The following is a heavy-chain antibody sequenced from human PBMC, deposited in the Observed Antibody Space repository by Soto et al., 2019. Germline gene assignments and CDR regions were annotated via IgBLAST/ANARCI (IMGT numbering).Heavy chain of an antibody. V-gene: IGHV1-18*01. CDR3: ARDRGYYYDSSGYNPLDY. J-gene: IGHJ4*02. CDR2: ISAYNGNT. CDR1: GYTFTSYG. D-gene: IGHD3-22*01. Sequence: QVQLVQSGAEVKKPGASVKVSCKASGYTFTSYGISWVRQAPGQGLEWMGWISAYNGNTNYAQKLQGRVTMTTDTWRSTADMDLRRLTAYDPAVYYLARDRGYYYDSSGYNPLDYWCQRSLVTVSS.